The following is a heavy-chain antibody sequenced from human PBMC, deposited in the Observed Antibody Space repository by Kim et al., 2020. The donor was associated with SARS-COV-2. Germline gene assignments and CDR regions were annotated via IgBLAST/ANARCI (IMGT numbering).Heavy chain of an antibody. Sequence: GGSLRLSCAASGFTFSSYEMNWVRQAPGKGLEWVSYISSSGSTIYYADSVKGRFTISRDNAKNSLFLQMNSLRAEDTAVYYCARGRQEYTYGYSEYFHHWGQDTLVTVSS. CDR2: ISSSGSTI. J-gene: IGHJ1*01. V-gene: IGHV3-48*03. CDR1: GFTFSSYE. CDR3: ARGRQEYTYGYSEYFHH. D-gene: IGHD5-18*01.